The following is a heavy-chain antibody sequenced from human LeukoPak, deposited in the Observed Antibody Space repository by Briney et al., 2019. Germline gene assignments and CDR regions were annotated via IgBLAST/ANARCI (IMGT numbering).Heavy chain of an antibody. V-gene: IGHV3-11*04. J-gene: IGHJ4*02. D-gene: IGHD6-19*01. CDR3: ARPYSSGWYSSDY. CDR1: GFTFSDYY. CDR2: ISSSGSTK. Sequence: GGSLRLSCAASGFTFSDYYMSWIRQAPGKGLEWVSYISSSGSTKYYADSVKGRFTISRDNAKNSYLQMNSLRAEDTAVYYCARPYSSGWYSSDYWGQGTLVTVSS.